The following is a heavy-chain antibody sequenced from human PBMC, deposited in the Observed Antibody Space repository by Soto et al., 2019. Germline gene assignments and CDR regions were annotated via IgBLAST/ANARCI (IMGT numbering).Heavy chain of an antibody. CDR3: ARIKWGLDYYIGMDV. CDR2: INPKSAAT. Sequence: QVPLVQSGAEVKKSGASVKVSCKASGYSVSDYFIQWVRQAPGQGLEWVAWINPKSAATNYAKKFQGRVSLTWYTSFSTAYMELTSLRPDDTAVYYCARIKWGLDYYIGMDVWGQGTTVIVSS. CDR1: GYSVSDYF. V-gene: IGHV1-2*02. J-gene: IGHJ6*02. D-gene: IGHD1-26*01.